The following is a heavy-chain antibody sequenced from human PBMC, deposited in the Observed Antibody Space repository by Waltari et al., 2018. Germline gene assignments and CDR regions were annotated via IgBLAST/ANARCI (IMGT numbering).Heavy chain of an antibody. CDR2: ISGDGSTI. V-gene: IGHV3-74*01. J-gene: IGHJ4*02. CDR1: GFHPSGPW. D-gene: IGHD3-3*01. Sequence: EVQLVESGGGLVQPGGSLRLSCAASGFHPSGPWLHWVRQVPGKGLVWVSRISGDGSTINYADSVKGRFTISRDTAKNTLYLQMNSLRAEDTAVYYCARGADLRGQGILVTVSS. CDR3: ARGADL.